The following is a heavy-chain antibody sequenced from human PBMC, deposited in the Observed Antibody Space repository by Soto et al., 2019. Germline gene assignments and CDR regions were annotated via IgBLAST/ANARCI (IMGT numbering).Heavy chain of an antibody. V-gene: IGHV5-51*01. J-gene: IGHJ4*02. Sequence: GESLKISCKGFGYSFTSYWIGRVRQMPGKGLEWMGIIYPRDSDTRYSPSFQGQVTISADKSISTAYLQWSSLKASDTAMYYCATSTLTTFYDTTGFYDYWGLGTLVTVSS. D-gene: IGHD3-22*01. CDR2: IYPRDSDT. CDR3: ATSTLTTFYDTTGFYDY. CDR1: GYSFTSYW.